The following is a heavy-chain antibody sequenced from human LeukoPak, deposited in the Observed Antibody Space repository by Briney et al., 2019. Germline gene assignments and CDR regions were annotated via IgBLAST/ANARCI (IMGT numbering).Heavy chain of an antibody. V-gene: IGHV4-59*01. CDR2: IYYSGST. CDR3: ARNVPPLRYFDWLLVGSFDY. Sequence: PSETLSLTCTVSGGSISSYYWSWIRQPPGKGLEWIGYIYYSGSTNYNPSLKSRVTISVDTSKNQFSLKQSSVTAADTAVYYCARNVPPLRYFDWLLVGSFDYWGQGTLVTVFS. J-gene: IGHJ4*02. CDR1: GGSISSYY. D-gene: IGHD3-9*01.